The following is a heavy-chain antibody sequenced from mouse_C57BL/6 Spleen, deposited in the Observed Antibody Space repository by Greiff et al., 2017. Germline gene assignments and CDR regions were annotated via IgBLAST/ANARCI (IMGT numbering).Heavy chain of an antibody. CDR2: INPYNGGT. D-gene: IGHD1-1*01. CDR1: GYTFTDYY. V-gene: IGHV1-19*01. J-gene: IGHJ4*01. CDR3: ARWDYGSSRDAMDY. Sequence: VQLQQSGPVLVKPGASVKMSCKASGYTFTDYYMNWVKQSHGKSLEWIGVINPYNGGTSYNQKFKGKATLTVDQSSSTAYMELNSLTSEDSAVYYCARWDYGSSRDAMDYWGQGTSVTVSS.